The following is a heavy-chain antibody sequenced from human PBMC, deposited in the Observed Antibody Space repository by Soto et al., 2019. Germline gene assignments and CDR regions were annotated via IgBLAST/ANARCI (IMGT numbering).Heavy chain of an antibody. V-gene: IGHV3-53*01. Sequence: EFQLVESGGDLIQPGGSLRLSCAASGFTVSDNYMTWVRQAPGKGLHWVSNIHRDGDTYYADSVKGRFTISRDNSKNTLYLQMNSLRVEDAAVYYCATYNRAFDIWGQGTMVAVSS. CDR3: ATYNRAFDI. D-gene: IGHD1-1*01. J-gene: IGHJ3*02. CDR2: IHRDGDT. CDR1: GFTVSDNY.